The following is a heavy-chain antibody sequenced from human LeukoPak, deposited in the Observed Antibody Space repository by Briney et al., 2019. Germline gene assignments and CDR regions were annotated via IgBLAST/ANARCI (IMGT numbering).Heavy chain of an antibody. CDR2: ISYDGSNK. CDR3: ARMVVLGYYFDY. CDR1: GFTFSSYA. Sequence: GGSLRLSCAASGFTFSSYAMHWVRQAPGKGLEWVAVISYDGSNKYYADSVKGRFTISRDNSKNTLYLQMNSLRAEDTAVYYCARMVVLGYYFDYWGQGTLVTVSS. J-gene: IGHJ4*02. D-gene: IGHD2-15*01. V-gene: IGHV3-30*04.